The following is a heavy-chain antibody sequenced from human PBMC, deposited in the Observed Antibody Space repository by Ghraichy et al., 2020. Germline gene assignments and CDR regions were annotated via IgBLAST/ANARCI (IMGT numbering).Heavy chain of an antibody. Sequence: SETLSLTCTVSGGSISSTSFYWGWIRQPPGKGLDWIGSIYYSGATYYTPSLKSRVTISVDTSKNHFSLNLSSVTAADTAVYYCARHFHDSSNHYVLEAFDIWGQGTMVTVSS. CDR2: IYYSGAT. V-gene: IGHV4-39*01. CDR3: ARHFHDSSNHYVLEAFDI. CDR1: GGSISSTSFY. J-gene: IGHJ3*02. D-gene: IGHD3-22*01.